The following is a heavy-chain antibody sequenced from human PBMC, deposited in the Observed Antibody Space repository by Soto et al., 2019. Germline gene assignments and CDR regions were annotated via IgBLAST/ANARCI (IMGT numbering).Heavy chain of an antibody. CDR1: GGSFSGYY. Sequence: QVQLQQWGAGLLKPSETLSLTCAVYGGSFSGYYWSWIRQPPGKGLEWIGEINHSGSTNYNPSLTSRVTISVDTSKNQFSLKLSSVTAADTAVYYCARETVTPIRALDYWGQGTLVTVSS. J-gene: IGHJ4*02. CDR2: INHSGST. D-gene: IGHD4-17*01. CDR3: ARETVTPIRALDY. V-gene: IGHV4-34*01.